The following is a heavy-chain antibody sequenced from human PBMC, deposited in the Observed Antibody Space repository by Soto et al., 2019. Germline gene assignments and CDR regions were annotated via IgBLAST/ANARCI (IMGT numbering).Heavy chain of an antibody. J-gene: IGHJ4*02. CDR3: ARASSGWSTNDY. D-gene: IGHD6-19*01. Sequence: QVQLVQSGAEVKKPGASVKVSCKASGYTFTSYYMHWVRQAPGQLLEWMGIINPSGGSTSYPQKFQDRVTVTMETSTSTVYMELSSLRSEDTAVYYCARASSGWSTNDYWGQGTLVTVSS. V-gene: IGHV1-46*01. CDR1: GYTFTSYY. CDR2: INPSGGST.